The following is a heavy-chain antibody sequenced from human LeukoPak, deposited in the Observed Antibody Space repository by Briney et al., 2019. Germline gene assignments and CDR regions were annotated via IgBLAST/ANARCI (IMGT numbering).Heavy chain of an antibody. Sequence: GASVKVSCKASGYAFTGYYIHWVRQAPGQGLEWMGWINPNSGGTNYQGRVTMTRDTSISTAYMELSRLRSDDTAVYYCATPDSSGYYYLYWGQGTLVTVSS. J-gene: IGHJ4*02. CDR3: ATPDSSGYYYLY. D-gene: IGHD3-22*01. CDR2: INPNSGGT. CDR1: GYAFTGYY. V-gene: IGHV1-2*02.